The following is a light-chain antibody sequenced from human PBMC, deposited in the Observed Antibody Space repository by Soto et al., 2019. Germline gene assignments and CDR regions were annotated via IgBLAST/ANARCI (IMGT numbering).Light chain of an antibody. V-gene: IGLV2-11*01. Sequence: LTQPRSVSGSPGQSVTISCTGTSSDVGGYNYVSWYQQHPGKAPKLVIYGVTKRPSGVPDRFSGSKSGNTASLTISGLQADDEADYYCCSYAGSHYVFGTGTKVTVL. CDR1: SSDVGGYNY. CDR2: GVT. J-gene: IGLJ1*01. CDR3: CSYAGSHYV.